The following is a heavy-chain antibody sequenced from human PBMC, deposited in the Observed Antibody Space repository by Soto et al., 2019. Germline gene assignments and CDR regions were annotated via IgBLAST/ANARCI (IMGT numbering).Heavy chain of an antibody. CDR3: ARSLDSSGYWNWFDP. Sequence: SETLSLTCAVSGGSISSGGYSWSWIRQPPGKGLEWIGYIYHSGSTYYNPSLKSRVTISVDRPKNQFSLKLSSVTAADTAVYYCARSLDSSGYWNWFDPWGQGTLVTVSS. D-gene: IGHD3-22*01. CDR2: IYHSGST. V-gene: IGHV4-30-2*01. J-gene: IGHJ5*02. CDR1: GGSISSGGYS.